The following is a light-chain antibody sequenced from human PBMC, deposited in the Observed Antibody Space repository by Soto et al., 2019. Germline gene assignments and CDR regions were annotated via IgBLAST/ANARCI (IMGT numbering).Light chain of an antibody. CDR3: QHYDTTPWT. CDR1: HSVCSRC. CDR2: GAS. J-gene: IGKJ1*01. Sequence: ETVLSQSPGTLSLSPGERVTLSCRASHSVCSRCLAWYQQKPGQSPRLLIYGASSRATGIPDRFSGSGSGTDFTLTTSRLEPEDFAVYYCQHYDTTPWTFGQGTKVGIK. V-gene: IGKV3-20*01.